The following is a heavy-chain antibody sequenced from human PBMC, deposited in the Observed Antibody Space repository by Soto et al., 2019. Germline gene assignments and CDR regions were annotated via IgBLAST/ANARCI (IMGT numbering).Heavy chain of an antibody. CDR1: GGTFSSYA. J-gene: IGHJ6*03. CDR2: IIPIFGTA. V-gene: IGHV1-69*13. CDR3: ARHRPVVAANSIRTNYYYYYYMDV. Sequence: ASVKVSCKASGGTFSSYAISWVRQAPGQGLEWMGGIIPIFGTANYAQKFQGRVTITADESTSTAYMELSSLRSEDTAVYYCARHRPVVAANSIRTNYYYYYYMDVWGKGTTVTVSS. D-gene: IGHD2-15*01.